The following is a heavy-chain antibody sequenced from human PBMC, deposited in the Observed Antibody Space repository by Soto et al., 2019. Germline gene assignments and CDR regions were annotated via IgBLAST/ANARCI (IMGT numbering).Heavy chain of an antibody. V-gene: IGHV4-34*01. D-gene: IGHD6-19*01. CDR2: INHSGST. Sequence: SETLSLTCAVYGGSFSGYYWSWIRQPPGKGLEWIGEINHSGSTNYNPSLKSRVTISVDTSKNQFSLKLSSVTAADTAVYYCARGYSSGWYPRFDYWGQGTLVTVSS. CDR1: GGSFSGYY. J-gene: IGHJ4*02. CDR3: ARGYSSGWYPRFDY.